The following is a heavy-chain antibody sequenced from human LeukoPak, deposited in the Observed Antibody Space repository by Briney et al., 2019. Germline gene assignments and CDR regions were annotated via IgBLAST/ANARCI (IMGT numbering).Heavy chain of an antibody. Sequence: SETLSLTCTVSGGSISSYYWSWIRQPPGKGLEWIGYIYYSGSTNYNPSLKSRVTISVDTSKSQFSLKLSSVTAADTAVYYCARAHITMVRGVFFDPWGQGTLVTVSS. V-gene: IGHV4-59*01. J-gene: IGHJ5*02. CDR3: ARAHITMVRGVFFDP. D-gene: IGHD3-10*01. CDR2: IYYSGST. CDR1: GGSISSYY.